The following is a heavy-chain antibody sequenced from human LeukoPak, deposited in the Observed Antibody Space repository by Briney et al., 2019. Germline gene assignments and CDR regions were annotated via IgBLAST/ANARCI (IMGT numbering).Heavy chain of an antibody. Sequence: GGSLRLSCAASGFTFSDYYMNWIRQAPGKGLEWVSYISTSGSTKYYADSVKGRFTISRDNAKDTLYLHMNSLTAEDTAVYYCARGAKWAYYFDYWGQGTLVTVSS. CDR1: GFTFSDYY. D-gene: IGHD1-26*01. V-gene: IGHV3-11*04. J-gene: IGHJ4*02. CDR3: ARGAKWAYYFDY. CDR2: ISTSGSTK.